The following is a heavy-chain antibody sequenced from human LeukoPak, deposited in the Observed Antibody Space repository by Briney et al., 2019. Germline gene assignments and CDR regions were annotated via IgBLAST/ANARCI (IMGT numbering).Heavy chain of an antibody. J-gene: IGHJ4*02. D-gene: IGHD6-19*01. V-gene: IGHV3-23*01. CDR3: AQDAYSSGSTYYFDY. CDR2: ISGSGGST. Sequence: GGSLRLSCAASGFTFSSYAMSWVRQAPGKGLEWVSAISGSGGSTYYADSVKGRFTISRDNSKNTPYLQMNSLRAEDTAVYYCAQDAYSSGSTYYFDYWGQGTLVTVSS. CDR1: GFTFSSYA.